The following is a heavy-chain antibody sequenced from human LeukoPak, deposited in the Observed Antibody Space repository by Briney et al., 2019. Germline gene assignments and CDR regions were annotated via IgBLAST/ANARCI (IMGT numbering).Heavy chain of an antibody. J-gene: IGHJ4*02. D-gene: IGHD2-15*01. CDR1: GYSFTSYW. V-gene: IGHV5-51*01. CDR2: IYPGDSDT. Sequence: GESLKISWKGSGYSFTSYWIGWVRQMPGKGLEWMGIIYPGDSDTRYSPSFQGQVTISADQSISTAYLQWSSLKASDTAMYCCARRVRVAAFFDYWGQGTLVRVSS. CDR3: ARRVRVAAFFDY.